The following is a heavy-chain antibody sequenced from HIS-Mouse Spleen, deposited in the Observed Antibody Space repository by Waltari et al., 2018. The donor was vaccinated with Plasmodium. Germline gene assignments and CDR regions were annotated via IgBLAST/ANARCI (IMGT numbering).Heavy chain of an antibody. J-gene: IGHJ2*01. CDR2: RKQDGSEK. Sequence: EVQLVESGGGLVQPGGSLRLSCAASGFTFSCYGMSWGSQAQGKGRVWVANRKQDGSEKYDVDSVKGRFTISRDNSKNSLYLQMNSLRSEDTAVYYCASSWYWYFDLWGRGTLVTVSS. V-gene: IGHV3-7*01. CDR1: GFTFSCYG. CDR3: ASSWYWYFDL. D-gene: IGHD6-13*01.